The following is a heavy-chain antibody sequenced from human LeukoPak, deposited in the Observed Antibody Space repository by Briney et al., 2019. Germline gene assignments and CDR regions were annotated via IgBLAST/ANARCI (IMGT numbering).Heavy chain of an antibody. Sequence: GASVKVSCKASGYTFTSYDINWVRQATGQGLEWMGWMNPNSGNTGYAQKFQGRVTMTRNTSISTAYMELSSLRSEDTAVYYCARVPRGKSPTYYDFWSGYAPIDYWGQGTLVTVSS. J-gene: IGHJ4*02. V-gene: IGHV1-8*01. CDR1: GYTFTSYD. CDR2: MNPNSGNT. D-gene: IGHD3-3*01. CDR3: ARVPRGKSPTYYDFWSGYAPIDY.